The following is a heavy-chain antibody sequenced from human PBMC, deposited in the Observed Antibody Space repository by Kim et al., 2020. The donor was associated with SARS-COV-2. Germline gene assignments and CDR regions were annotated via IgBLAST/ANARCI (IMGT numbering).Heavy chain of an antibody. CDR1: GYTFTGYY. Sequence: ASVKVSCKASGYTFTGYYMHWVRQAPGQGLEWMGWINPNSGGTNYAQKFQGRVTMTRDTSISTAYMELSRLRSDDTAVYYCARGQLLWFGELLLNTFDYWGQGTLVTVSS. V-gene: IGHV1-2*02. CDR3: ARGQLLWFGELLLNTFDY. J-gene: IGHJ4*02. CDR2: INPNSGGT. D-gene: IGHD3-10*01.